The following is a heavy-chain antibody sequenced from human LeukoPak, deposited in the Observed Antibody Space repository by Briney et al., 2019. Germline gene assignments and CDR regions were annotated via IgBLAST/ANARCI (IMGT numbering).Heavy chain of an antibody. CDR2: IYYSGST. CDR3: ARSCSGGSCYWYFDL. J-gene: IGHJ2*01. CDR1: GGSISSYY. Sequence: SETLSLTCTVSGGSISSYYWSWIRQPPGRGLEWIGYIYYSGSTDYNPSLKSRVTISVDTSKNQFSLKLSSVTAADTAVYYCARSCSGGSCYWYFDLWGRGTLVTVSS. V-gene: IGHV4-59*08. D-gene: IGHD2-15*01.